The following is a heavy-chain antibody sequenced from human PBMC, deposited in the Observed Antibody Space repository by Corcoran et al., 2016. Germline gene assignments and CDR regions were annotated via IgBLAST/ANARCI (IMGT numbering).Heavy chain of an antibody. CDR3: TRDRTPPDWAQFEQ. J-gene: IGHJ4*02. CDR1: GYTFIDNW. D-gene: IGHD3-9*01. V-gene: IGHV1-46*01. Sequence: QVQLVQSGAEVKNPGASVKVSCKTSGYTFIDNWIHWVRQAHGQGLEWVGIFNPGGFGTTYAQQFQGRVTMTRDTSTGTVYMELTSLRSEDTAVYYWTRDRTPPDWAQFEQWGQGTLITVSS. CDR2: FNPGGFGT.